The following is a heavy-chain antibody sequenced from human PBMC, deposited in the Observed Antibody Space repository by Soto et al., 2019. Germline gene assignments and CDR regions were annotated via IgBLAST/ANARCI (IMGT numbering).Heavy chain of an antibody. CDR1: GFTFSSYE. CDR2: ISSSGSTT. D-gene: IGHD3-22*01. J-gene: IGHJ4*02. Sequence: TGGSLSLSCEVSGFTFSSYEMSCVRQSPGKCLECIAYISSSGSTTDHADSVKGRFTVSRDNAKNSLYLEMNSLRVEDSGIYYCAREENYYASSGYDGRYFDYWGQGALVTVSS. V-gene: IGHV3-48*03. CDR3: AREENYYASSGYDGRYFDY.